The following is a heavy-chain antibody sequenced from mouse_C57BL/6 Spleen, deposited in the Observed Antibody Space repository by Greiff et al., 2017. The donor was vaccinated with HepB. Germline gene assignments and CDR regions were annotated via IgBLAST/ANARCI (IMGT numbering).Heavy chain of an antibody. Sequence: EVQGVESGEGLVKPGGSLKLSCAASGFTFSSYAMSWVRQTPEKRLEWVAYISSGGDYIYYADTVKGRFTISRDNARNTLYLQMSSLKSEDTAMYYCTSDGDYDGYAMDYWGQGTSVTVSS. CDR2: ISSGGDYI. CDR1: GFTFSSYA. D-gene: IGHD2-4*01. CDR3: TSDGDYDGYAMDY. J-gene: IGHJ4*01. V-gene: IGHV5-9-1*02.